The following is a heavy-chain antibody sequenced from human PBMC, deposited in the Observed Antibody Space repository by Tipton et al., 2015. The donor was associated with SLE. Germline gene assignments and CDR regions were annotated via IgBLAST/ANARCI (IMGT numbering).Heavy chain of an antibody. J-gene: IGHJ4*02. CDR1: GFTFSSYS. V-gene: IGHV3-48*01. Sequence: SLRLSCAASGFTFSSYSMNCVRQAPGKGLEWVSYISSSSSTIYYADSVKGRFTISRDNAKNSLYLQMNSLRAEDTAVYYCARGRSVVRSLADYWGQGTLVTVSS. CDR3: ARGRSVVRSLADY. CDR2: ISSSSSTI. D-gene: IGHD4-23*01.